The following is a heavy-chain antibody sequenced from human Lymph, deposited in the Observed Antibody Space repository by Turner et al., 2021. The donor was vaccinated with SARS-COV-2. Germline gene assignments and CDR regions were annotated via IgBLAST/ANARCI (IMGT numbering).Heavy chain of an antibody. D-gene: IGHD2-15*01. CDR1: GFTFSTYV. V-gene: IGHV3-30*04. J-gene: IGHJ6*02. CDR2: LSYDGSNE. CDR3: ARGHGGNYYYGMDV. Sequence: QVQLVESGGGVVQPGRSRRRSCAASGFTFSTYVMHWVRQAPGKGLEWVALLSYDGSNEYYADSVKGRFTISRDNSKNTVYLHMNSLRTEDTAMYYCARGHGGNYYYGMDVWGQGTTVTVSS.